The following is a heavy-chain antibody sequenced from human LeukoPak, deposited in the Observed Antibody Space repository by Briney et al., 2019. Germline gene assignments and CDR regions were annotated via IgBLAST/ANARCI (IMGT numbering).Heavy chain of an antibody. J-gene: IGHJ3*02. CDR1: GFTFSSYA. Sequence: GGSLRLSCAASGFTFSSYAMRWVRQAPGKGLEWVAVISYDGSNKYYADSVKGRFTISRDNSKNTLYLQMNSLRAEDTAVYYCARGKGRDSGAFDIWGQGTMVTVSS. D-gene: IGHD2-15*01. CDR3: ARGKGRDSGAFDI. V-gene: IGHV3-30-3*01. CDR2: ISYDGSNK.